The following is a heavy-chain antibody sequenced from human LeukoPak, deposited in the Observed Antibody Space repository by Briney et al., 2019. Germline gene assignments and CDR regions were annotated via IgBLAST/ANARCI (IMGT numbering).Heavy chain of an antibody. J-gene: IGHJ5*02. CDR1: GYTFTGYY. Sequence: ASVKVSCKASGYTFTGYYMHWVRPAPGQGLEWMGWINPNSGGTNYAQKFQGRVTMTRDTSISTAYMELSRLRSDDTAVYYCARDAGGDFVFGWFDPWGQGTLVTVSS. V-gene: IGHV1-2*02. CDR3: ARDAGGDFVFGWFDP. CDR2: INPNSGGT. D-gene: IGHD2-21*02.